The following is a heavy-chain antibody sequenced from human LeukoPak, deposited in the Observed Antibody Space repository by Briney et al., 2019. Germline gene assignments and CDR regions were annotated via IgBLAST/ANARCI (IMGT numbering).Heavy chain of an antibody. Sequence: SETLSLTCTVSGGSISSGDYYWSWIRQPPGKGLEWIGYIYYSGSTYYNPSLKSRVTISVDTSKNQFSLKLSSVTAADTAVYYCARELTPSYFDYWGQGTLVTVSS. CDR1: GGSISSGDYY. V-gene: IGHV4-30-4*08. D-gene: IGHD1-14*01. CDR3: ARELTPSYFDY. CDR2: IYYSGST. J-gene: IGHJ4*02.